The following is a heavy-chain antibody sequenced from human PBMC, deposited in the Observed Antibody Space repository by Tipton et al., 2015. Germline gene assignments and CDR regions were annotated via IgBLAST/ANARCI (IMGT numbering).Heavy chain of an antibody. J-gene: IGHJ3*02. Sequence: TLSLTCTVSGGSISSYYWSWIRQPPGKGLEWIGYIYYSGSTNYNPSLKSRVTISVDTSKNQFSLKLSSVTAADTAVYYCAREKPPYYDSSDLDAFDIWGQGTMVTVSS. CDR2: IYYSGST. CDR1: GGSISSYY. CDR3: AREKPPYYDSSDLDAFDI. V-gene: IGHV4-59*01. D-gene: IGHD3-22*01.